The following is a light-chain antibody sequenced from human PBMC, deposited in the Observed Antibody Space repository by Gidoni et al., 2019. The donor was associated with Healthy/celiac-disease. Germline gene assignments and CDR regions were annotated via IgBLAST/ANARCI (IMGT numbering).Light chain of an antibody. CDR3: QQYNSYSL. V-gene: IGKV1-5*01. Sequence: DIQMTQPPSTLSASVGDRVTITCRASQSISSWLAWYQQKPGKAPKLLIYDASSLESGVPSRFSGSGSGTEFTLTISSLQPDDFATYYCQQYNSYSLFGQGTKLEIK. CDR1: QSISSW. J-gene: IGKJ2*01. CDR2: DAS.